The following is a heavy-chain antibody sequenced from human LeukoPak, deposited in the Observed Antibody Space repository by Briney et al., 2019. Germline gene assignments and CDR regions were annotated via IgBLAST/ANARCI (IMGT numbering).Heavy chain of an antibody. D-gene: IGHD1-1*01. CDR2: INPNTGDT. V-gene: IGHV1-2*02. CDR1: GYTFSDYY. Sequence: VASVKVSCKASGYTFSDYYIHWVRQAPGQGLEWMGWINPNTGDTNHAQRFQGRVTMTRDTSIRTAYMELSRLRSDDTAVYYCARDGQGTGKTFDYWGQGTLVTVSS. J-gene: IGHJ4*02. CDR3: ARDGQGTGKTFDY.